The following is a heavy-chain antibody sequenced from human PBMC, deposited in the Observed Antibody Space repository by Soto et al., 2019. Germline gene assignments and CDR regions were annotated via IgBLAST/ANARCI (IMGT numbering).Heavy chain of an antibody. D-gene: IGHD2-2*01. J-gene: IGHJ6*02. CDR1: GFTFDDHG. Sequence: GGSLRLSCAASGFTFDDHGMHWVRQGPGGGLEWVSGISWKSDSTGYADSVKGRFSISRDNTQNSLHLQMNSLRPEDTALYYCAGDKALYQDGLDVWGQGTTVTVSS. CDR3: AGDKALYQDGLDV. V-gene: IGHV3-9*01. CDR2: ISWKSDST.